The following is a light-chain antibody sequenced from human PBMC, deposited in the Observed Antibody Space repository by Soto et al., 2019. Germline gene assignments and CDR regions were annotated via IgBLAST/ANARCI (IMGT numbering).Light chain of an antibody. V-gene: IGLV1-51*01. CDR3: GSWDSSLSAYV. CDR2: DDN. Sequence: QSVLTQPPSVSAATGQQVTISCSGRRSNIGGTSVSWYQQLPGTAPKLLIYDDNKRPSGIPDRFSGSKSGTSATLGITGFQTGDEADYYCGSWDSSLSAYVFGTGTKVTVL. J-gene: IGLJ1*01. CDR1: RSNIGGTS.